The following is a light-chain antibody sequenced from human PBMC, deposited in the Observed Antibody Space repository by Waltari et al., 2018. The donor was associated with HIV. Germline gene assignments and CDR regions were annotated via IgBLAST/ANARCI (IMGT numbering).Light chain of an antibody. CDR2: DDN. CDR3: QVWDNSSEVYV. CDR1: NIGTKS. V-gene: IGLV3-21*04. J-gene: IGLJ1*01. Sequence: SYVLTQPPSVSVAPGKTARITCGGNNIGTKSVHWYQQKPGQAPVLVIYDDNDRPSGIPERFSGSNSGNTATLTISRVEAGDEADYYCQVWDNSSEVYVFGTGTKVTVL.